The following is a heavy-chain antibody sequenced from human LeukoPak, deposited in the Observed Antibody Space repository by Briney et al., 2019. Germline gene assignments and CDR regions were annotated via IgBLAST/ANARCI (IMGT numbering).Heavy chain of an antibody. D-gene: IGHD4-17*01. J-gene: IGHJ4*02. V-gene: IGHV1-69*05. CDR1: GYTFTSYG. CDR2: IIPIFGTA. CDR3: AGGGYGDYADY. Sequence: SVKVSCKVSGYTFTSYGISWVRQAPGQGLEWMGWIIPIFGTANYAQKFQGRVTITTDGSTSTAYMALSSLRSEDTAVYYCAGGGYGDYADYWGQGTLVTVSS.